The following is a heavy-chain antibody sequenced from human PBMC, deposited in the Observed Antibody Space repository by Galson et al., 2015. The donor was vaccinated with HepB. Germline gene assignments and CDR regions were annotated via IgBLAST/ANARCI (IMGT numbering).Heavy chain of an antibody. Sequence: CAISGDSVSSNSAAWNWIRQSPSRGLEWLGRTYYRSKWYNDYAVSVKSRITINPDTSKNQFSLQLSSVTPEDTAVYYCAREKYFDWLFPTSGFDYWGQGTLVTVSS. CDR1: GDSVSSNSAA. V-gene: IGHV6-1*01. D-gene: IGHD3-9*01. CDR2: TYYRSKWYN. CDR3: AREKYFDWLFPTSGFDY. J-gene: IGHJ4*02.